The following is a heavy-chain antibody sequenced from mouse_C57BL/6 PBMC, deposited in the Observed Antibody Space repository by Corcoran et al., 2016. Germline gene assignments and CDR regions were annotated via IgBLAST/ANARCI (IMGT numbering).Heavy chain of an antibody. J-gene: IGHJ4*01. D-gene: IGHD1-1*01. CDR3: ASDNTVVVTAYYTMDY. CDR1: GYSIPSGYY. CDR2: ISYDGSN. V-gene: IGHV3-6*01. Sequence: DVPLQASGPGLVKPSQSLSLTCSVTGYSIPSGYYWNWIRQFPGNKLAWMGYISYDGSNNYNPTLKNRISITRDTSKNQFFLKLNSVTTDDTATYYCASDNTVVVTAYYTMDYWAQGTSVTLSS.